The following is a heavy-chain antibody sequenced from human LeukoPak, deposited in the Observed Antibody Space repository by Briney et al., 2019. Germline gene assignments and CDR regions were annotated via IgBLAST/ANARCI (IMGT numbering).Heavy chain of an antibody. J-gene: IGHJ4*02. D-gene: IGHD2-2*01. CDR2: IYYSGST. CDR1: GGSISSNSYL. Sequence: SETLSLTCTVSGGSISSNSYLWGWIRQPPGKGLEWIGNIYYSGSTYYNPSLKSRVTISVDTSKNQFSLELSSVTAADTAVYYCARHAYHLAFDSWGQGTLVTVSS. CDR3: ARHAYHLAFDS. V-gene: IGHV4-39*01.